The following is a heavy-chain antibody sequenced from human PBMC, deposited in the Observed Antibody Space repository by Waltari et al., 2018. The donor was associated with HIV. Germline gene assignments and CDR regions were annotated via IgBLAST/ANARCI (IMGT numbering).Heavy chain of an antibody. CDR1: GFTFSRYV. J-gene: IGHJ2*01. CDR3: AKVREKQLWLRNWDFDL. D-gene: IGHD5-18*01. V-gene: IGHV3-48*03. CDR2: ISSSGSSI. Sequence: EVKLVESGGGLVQPGGSVRLSCAASGFTFSRYVMKGVRQAPGKGLEWISYISSSGSSIYYADSVKGRFTISRDNGKKSLYLQMNILRAEDTAVYYCAKVREKQLWLRNWDFDLWGRGTLVTVSS.